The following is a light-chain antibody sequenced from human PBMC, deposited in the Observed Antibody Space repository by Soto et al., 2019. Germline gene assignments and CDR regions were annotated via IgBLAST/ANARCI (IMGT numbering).Light chain of an antibody. CDR2: KTS. CDR1: QSLLDSDGETY. Sequence: EIVMPQTPLSSPVTLGQPASISCRSSQSLLDSDGETYLSWLQQRPGQPPRLLIYKTSSRFSGVPDRFSGSGAGTDFTLKISRVEVEDVGVYYCMQATQFPHTFGQGTKLEI. CDR3: MQATQFPHT. V-gene: IGKV2-24*01. J-gene: IGKJ2*01.